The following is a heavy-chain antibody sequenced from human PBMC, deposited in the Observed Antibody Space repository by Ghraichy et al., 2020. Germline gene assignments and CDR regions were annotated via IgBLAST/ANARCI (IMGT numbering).Heavy chain of an antibody. CDR1: GGSVSSGSYY. J-gene: IGHJ5*02. Sequence: SETLSLTCTVSGGSVSSGSYYWSWIRQPPGKGLEWIGYIYYSGSTNYNPSLKSRVTISVDTSKNQFSLKLSSVTAADTAVYYCARDLGVKEGVVAATPYNWFDPWGQGTLVTVSS. CDR3: ARDLGVKEGVVAATPYNWFDP. V-gene: IGHV4-61*01. CDR2: IYYSGST. D-gene: IGHD2-15*01.